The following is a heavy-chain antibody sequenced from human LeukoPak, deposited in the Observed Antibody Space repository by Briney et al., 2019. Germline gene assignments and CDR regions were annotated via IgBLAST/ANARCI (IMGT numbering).Heavy chain of an antibody. CDR2: INHSGST. CDR1: GGSFSGYY. Sequence: SETLSLTCAVYGGSFSGYYWSWIRQPPGKELEWIGEINHSGSTNYNPSLKSRVTISVDTSKNQFSLKLSSVTAADTAVYYCERGGEYGSGSYYKYWGQGTLVTVSS. CDR3: ERGGEYGSGSYYKY. V-gene: IGHV4-34*01. J-gene: IGHJ4*02. D-gene: IGHD3-10*01.